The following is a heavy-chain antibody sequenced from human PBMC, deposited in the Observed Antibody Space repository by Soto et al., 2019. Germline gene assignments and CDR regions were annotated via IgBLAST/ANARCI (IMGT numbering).Heavy chain of an antibody. Sequence: QVQLVESGGGVVKPGSSLSPSCAASGFTFSNNGIHWFRQAPGKGLEWVAVIWYDGINKYYADSVKGRFIISRDNSKNTVYLQMNSLRAEDTAVYYCARDRVQMVDGLDVWGQGTTVTVSS. D-gene: IGHD2-15*01. V-gene: IGHV3-33*01. CDR2: IWYDGINK. J-gene: IGHJ6*02. CDR1: GFTFSNNG. CDR3: ARDRVQMVDGLDV.